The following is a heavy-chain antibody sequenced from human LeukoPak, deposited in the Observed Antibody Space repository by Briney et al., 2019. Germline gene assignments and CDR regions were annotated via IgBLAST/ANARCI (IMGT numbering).Heavy chain of an antibody. V-gene: IGHV4-30-2*01. D-gene: IGHD6-6*01. Sequence: SGTLSLTCAVSGGSISSGGYYWSWIRQPPGKGLEWIGYIYHSGSTYYNPSLKSRVTISVDRSKNQFSLKLSSVTAADTAVYYCTRVYSSSSRGHFDYWGQGTLVTVSS. J-gene: IGHJ4*02. CDR3: TRVYSSSSRGHFDY. CDR2: IYHSGST. CDR1: GGSISSGGYY.